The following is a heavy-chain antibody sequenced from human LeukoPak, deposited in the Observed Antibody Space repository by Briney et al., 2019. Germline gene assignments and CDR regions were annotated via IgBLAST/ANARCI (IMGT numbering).Heavy chain of an antibody. CDR2: ISSSSYI. CDR3: ARDEYYGSGSKSDY. Sequence: PGGSLRLSCAASGFTFSSYSMNWVRQAPGKGLEWVSSISSSSYIYYADSVKGRFTISRDNAKNSLYLQMNSLRAEDTAVYYCARDEYYGSGSKSDYWGQGTLVTVSS. V-gene: IGHV3-21*01. J-gene: IGHJ4*02. D-gene: IGHD3-10*01. CDR1: GFTFSSYS.